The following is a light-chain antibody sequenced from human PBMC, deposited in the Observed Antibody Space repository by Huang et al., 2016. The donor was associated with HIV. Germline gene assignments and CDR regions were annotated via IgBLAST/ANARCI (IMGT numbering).Light chain of an antibody. J-gene: IGKJ2*01. Sequence: EIVLTQSPATLSLSPGERATLSCRATQSIRNRYLAWFQQKAGLAPRLRIYDASNRATGIPDRFSGGGSGTDFTLTISRLEPEDFAVYYCQQYGSSSYTFGQGTKLELK. CDR3: QQYGSSSYT. CDR2: DAS. V-gene: IGKV3D-20*01. CDR1: QSIRNRY.